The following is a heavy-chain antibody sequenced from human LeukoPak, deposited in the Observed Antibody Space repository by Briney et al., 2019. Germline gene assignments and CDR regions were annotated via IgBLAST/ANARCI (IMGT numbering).Heavy chain of an antibody. J-gene: IGHJ4*02. D-gene: IGHD1-14*01. CDR1: GFPFHNYW. V-gene: IGHV3-7*03. CDR2: VNQDGSEA. CDR3: VRGDRYFFDY. Sequence: GGSLRLSCAASGFPFHNYWMTWVRQAPGKGLEWVAQVNQDGSEAHYADSVKARFTISRDNAKSSVSLQMNSLRAEDTAIYYCVRGDRYFFDYWGQGTLVTVSS.